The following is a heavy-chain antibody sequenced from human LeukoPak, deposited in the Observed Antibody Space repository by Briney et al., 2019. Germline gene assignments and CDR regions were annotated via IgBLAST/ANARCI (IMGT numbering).Heavy chain of an antibody. CDR1: GYTLTELS. CDR3: ATGRPADFWSGYYPYY. Sequence: ASAKVSCKVSGYTLTELSMHWVRQAPGKGLEWMGGFDPEDGETIYAQKFQGRVTMTEDTSTDTAYMELSSLRSEDTAVYYCATGRPADFWSGYYPYYWGQGTLVTVSS. J-gene: IGHJ4*02. CDR2: FDPEDGET. V-gene: IGHV1-24*01. D-gene: IGHD3-3*01.